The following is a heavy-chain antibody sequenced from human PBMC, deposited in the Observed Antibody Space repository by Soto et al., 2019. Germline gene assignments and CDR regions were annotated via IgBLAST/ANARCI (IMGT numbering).Heavy chain of an antibody. CDR3: ARAGGCTSARCYTTPGFDD. Sequence: EVQLVESGGGLVQPGGSLRLSCAASGFTFDTYWMSWVRQAPGKGLEWVANINQDGSEKDYVDSVRGRFTISRDNAKKSVYLQMNSLRAEDTAVYYCARAGGCTSARCYTTPGFDDWGQGSLVTVSS. D-gene: IGHD2-2*01. CDR2: INQDGSEK. J-gene: IGHJ4*02. CDR1: GFTFDTYW. V-gene: IGHV3-7*04.